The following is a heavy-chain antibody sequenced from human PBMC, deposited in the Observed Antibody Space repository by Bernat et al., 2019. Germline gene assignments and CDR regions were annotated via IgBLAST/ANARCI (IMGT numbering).Heavy chain of an antibody. CDR3: ARNPLVLGSGSYYYGMDV. V-gene: IGHV1-46*01. D-gene: IGHD6-6*01. Sequence: QVQLVQSGAEVKKPGASVKVSCKASGYTFTSYYMHWVRQAPGQGLEWMGIINPSGGSTSYAQKFQGRVTMTRDTSTSTVYMELSSLRSEDTVVYYCARNPLVLGSGSYYYGMDVWGQGTTVTVSS. CDR1: GYTFTSYY. J-gene: IGHJ6*02. CDR2: INPSGGST.